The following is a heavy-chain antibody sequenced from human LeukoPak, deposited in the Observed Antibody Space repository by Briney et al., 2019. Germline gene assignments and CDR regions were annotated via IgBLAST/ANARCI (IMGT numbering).Heavy chain of an antibody. CDR1: GGTFSSYA. J-gene: IGHJ6*03. Sequence: GASVKVSCKASGGTFSSYAISWVRQAPGQGLEWMGGIIPIFGTANYAQKFQGRVTITADESTSTAYMELSSLRSEDTAVYYCARDRESRKGLYYYYYMDVWGKGTTVTISS. D-gene: IGHD1-14*01. CDR3: ARDRESRKGLYYYYYMDV. CDR2: IIPIFGTA. V-gene: IGHV1-69*13.